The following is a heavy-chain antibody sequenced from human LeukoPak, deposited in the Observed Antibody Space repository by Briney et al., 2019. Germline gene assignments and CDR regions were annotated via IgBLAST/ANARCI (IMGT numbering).Heavy chain of an antibody. D-gene: IGHD4-17*01. CDR2: IYHSGTT. Sequence: PSGTLSLTCAGSGCSISRYDWWTLVRQPPGKGLEWIGEIYHSGTTHSNPSLKRRVTLSLDKSKNQFSLKLSSVTAADTAVYYCARLTMTTVTTGAFHFWGQGTMVTVSS. CDR1: GCSISRYDW. V-gene: IGHV4-4*02. J-gene: IGHJ3*01. CDR3: ARLTMTTVTTGAFHF.